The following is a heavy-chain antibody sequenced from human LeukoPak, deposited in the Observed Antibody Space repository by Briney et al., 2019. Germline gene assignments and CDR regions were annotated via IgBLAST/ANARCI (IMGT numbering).Heavy chain of an antibody. CDR1: GGSFTSGIYH. V-gene: IGHV4-39*07. CDR3: ARDHYYDGRGRFDP. CDR2: VYFDGGT. D-gene: IGHD3-16*01. Sequence: SETLSLTCSVSGGSFTSGIYHWGWIRQPPGKGLEWIGSVYFDGGTHYNPSLQSRVTVSIDTSKNQFSLRLSSVTAADTALYYCARDHYYDGRGRFDPWGQGTLVTVSS. J-gene: IGHJ5*02.